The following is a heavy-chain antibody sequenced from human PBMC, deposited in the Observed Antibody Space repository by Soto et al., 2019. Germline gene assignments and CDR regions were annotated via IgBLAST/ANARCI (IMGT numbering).Heavy chain of an antibody. CDR1: GCPFSSYW. CDR2: INSDGSST. CDR3: AREVGHYYYYGMDV. J-gene: IGHJ6*02. D-gene: IGHD2-15*01. V-gene: IGHV3-74*01. Sequence: GGSLRLSCAASGCPFSSYWMHWVRQAPGKGLVWVSRINSDGSSTSYADSVKGRFTISRDNAKNTLYLQMNSLRAEDTAVYYCAREVGHYYYYGMDVWGQGTTVTVSS.